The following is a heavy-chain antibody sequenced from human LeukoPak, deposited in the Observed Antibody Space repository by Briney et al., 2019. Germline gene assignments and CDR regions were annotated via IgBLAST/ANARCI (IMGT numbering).Heavy chain of an antibody. J-gene: IGHJ4*02. CDR2: ITWNSGSI. Sequence: GGSLRLSCAASGFNFKDYAMHWVRQAPGKGLEWVAGITWNSGSIGYADSLRGRFTISRDNAKNSLYLQMNSLITEDTALYYCAKEIAPSGIYYFDYWGQGTPVTVSS. CDR3: AKEIAPSGIYYFDY. V-gene: IGHV3-9*01. CDR1: GFNFKDYA. D-gene: IGHD1-26*01.